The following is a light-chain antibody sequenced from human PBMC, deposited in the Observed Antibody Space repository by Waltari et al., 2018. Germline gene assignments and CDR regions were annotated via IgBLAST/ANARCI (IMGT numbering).Light chain of an antibody. CDR2: GAS. Sequence: EMVLTQSPGTLSLSPGERATLSCRASQSVNSNYLAWYQQKPGQAPRLLIYGASSRATALPDRFSGSGSRTDFIFTISSLEPEDFAVYYCQQYGSSPPYTFGQGTKLEIK. J-gene: IGKJ2*01. CDR1: QSVNSNY. CDR3: QQYGSSPPYT. V-gene: IGKV3-20*01.